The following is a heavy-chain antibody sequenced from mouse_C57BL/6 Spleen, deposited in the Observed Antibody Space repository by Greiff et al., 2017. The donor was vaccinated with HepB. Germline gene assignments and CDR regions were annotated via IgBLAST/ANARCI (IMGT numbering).Heavy chain of an antibody. CDR1: GYTFTSYW. CDR2: IDPSDSYT. V-gene: IGHV1-69*01. D-gene: IGHD4-1*01. Sequence: VQLQQSGAELVMPGASVKLSCKASGYTFTSYWMHWVKQRPGQGLEWIGEIDPSDSYTNYNQKFKGKSTLTVDKSSSTAYMQLSSLTSEDSAVYYCARGPPGADYWGQGTTLTVSS. J-gene: IGHJ2*01. CDR3: ARGPPGADY.